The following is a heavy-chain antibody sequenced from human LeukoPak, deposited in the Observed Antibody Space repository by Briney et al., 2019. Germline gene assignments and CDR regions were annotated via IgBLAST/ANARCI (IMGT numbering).Heavy chain of an antibody. CDR1: GFTFSSYW. Sequence: GGSLRLSCAASGFTFSSYWMSWVRQAPGKGLVWVSRIASDGSSTTYADSVKGRFSISRDNAKNTLYLQMNSLRVEDTAVYYCARGRPHGNDYWGQGTLVTVSS. D-gene: IGHD4-23*01. J-gene: IGHJ4*02. CDR3: ARGRPHGNDY. V-gene: IGHV3-74*01. CDR2: IASDGSST.